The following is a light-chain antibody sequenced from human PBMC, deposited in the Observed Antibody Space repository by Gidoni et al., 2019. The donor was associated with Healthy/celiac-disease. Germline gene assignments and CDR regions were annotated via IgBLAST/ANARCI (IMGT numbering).Light chain of an antibody. J-gene: IGKJ3*01. CDR2: AAS. CDR3: QQFNSYIQFT. Sequence: DIQLNQSPSFLSASVGDRVTITCRASQDISRYLAWYQQKPGKAPKLLIHAASTLQSGVPSRFSGSGSGTEFTLTISSLQPEDFATYYCQQFNSYIQFTFGPGTKVDIK. CDR1: QDISRY. V-gene: IGKV1-9*01.